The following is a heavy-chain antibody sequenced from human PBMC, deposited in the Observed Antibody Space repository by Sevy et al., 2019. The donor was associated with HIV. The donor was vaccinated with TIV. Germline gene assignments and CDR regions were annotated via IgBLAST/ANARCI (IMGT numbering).Heavy chain of an antibody. CDR3: TRYYYDSSGYLDPLYYYGMDV. CDR1: GYTFTSYG. Sequence: AAVKVSCEASGYTFTSYGISWVRQAPGQGLEWMGWISAYNRNTNYAQKLQGRVTMTTDTSTSTAYMELRSLRSDDTAVYYCTRYYYDSSGYLDPLYYYGMDVWGQGTVVTVSS. D-gene: IGHD3-22*01. CDR2: ISAYNRNT. V-gene: IGHV1-18*01. J-gene: IGHJ6*02.